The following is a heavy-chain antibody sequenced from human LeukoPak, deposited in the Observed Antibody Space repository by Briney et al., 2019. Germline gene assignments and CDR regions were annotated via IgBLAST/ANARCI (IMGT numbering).Heavy chain of an antibody. CDR3: VREQFLGAAAGQGGSYDY. J-gene: IGHJ4*02. Sequence: PGGSLRLSCAASGFTFSSYWMSWVRQAPGKGLEWVANIKKDGSEKYYVDSVKGRFTISRYNAKKSLYLQMNSLRAEDTAVYYCVREQFLGAAAGQGGSYDYWGQGTLVTVSS. CDR1: GFTFSSYW. V-gene: IGHV3-7*04. D-gene: IGHD6-13*01. CDR2: IKKDGSEK.